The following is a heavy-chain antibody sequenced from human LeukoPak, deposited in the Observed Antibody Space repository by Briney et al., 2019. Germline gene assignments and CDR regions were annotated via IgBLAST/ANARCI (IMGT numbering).Heavy chain of an antibody. J-gene: IGHJ3*02. CDR1: GFTFSSYA. CDR3: AKDPIGDGVGAIES. V-gene: IGHV3-30-3*01. Sequence: GGSLRLSCAASGFTFSSYAMDWGRQGPGKGLEWVAVISYDGSNKYYADSVKGRFTISRANSRELLYLQMNSLRVEDPAVYYLAKDPIGDGVGAIESWGQGTMVTASS. CDR2: ISYDGSNK. D-gene: IGHD4-17*01.